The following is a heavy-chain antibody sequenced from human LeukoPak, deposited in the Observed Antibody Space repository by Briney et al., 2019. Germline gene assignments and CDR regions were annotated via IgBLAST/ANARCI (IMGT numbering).Heavy chain of an antibody. CDR1: GYSISSGYY. Sequence: SETLSLTCTVSGYSISSGYYWGWIRQPPGKGLEWIGSIYHSGSTYYNPSLKSRVTISVDTSKNQFSLKLSSVTAADTAVYYCATTEYSSSLAPFDYWGQGTLVTVSS. V-gene: IGHV4-38-2*02. D-gene: IGHD6-6*01. CDR2: IYHSGST. J-gene: IGHJ4*02. CDR3: ATTEYSSSLAPFDY.